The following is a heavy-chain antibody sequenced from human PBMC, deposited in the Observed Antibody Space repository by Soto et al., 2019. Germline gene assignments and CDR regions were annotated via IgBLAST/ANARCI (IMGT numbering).Heavy chain of an antibody. CDR1: GYTFTSYG. D-gene: IGHD3-3*01. CDR2: ISAYNGNT. J-gene: IGHJ6*04. V-gene: IGHV1-18*01. Sequence: ASVKVSCKASGYTFTSYGISWVRQAPGQGLEWMGWISAYNGNTNYAQKLQGRVTMTTDTSTSTAYMELRSLRSDDTAVYYCARERRLITIFGVVGLDVWGKGTTVTVSS. CDR3: ARERRLITIFGVVGLDV.